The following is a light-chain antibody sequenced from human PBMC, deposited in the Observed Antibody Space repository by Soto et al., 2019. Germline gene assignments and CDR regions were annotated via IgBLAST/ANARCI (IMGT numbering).Light chain of an antibody. J-gene: IGKJ5*01. CDR2: AAS. V-gene: IGKV3-11*01. CDR3: QHADSFPLIT. CDR1: QSVSSY. Sequence: IVLTQSPGTLSLSPWERATISFRASQSVSSYLAWYQQKPGQAPRLLIYAASNRATGIPARFSGSGSRTDFTLTISSLQPEDFATYYCQHADSFPLITCGKGTRRAI.